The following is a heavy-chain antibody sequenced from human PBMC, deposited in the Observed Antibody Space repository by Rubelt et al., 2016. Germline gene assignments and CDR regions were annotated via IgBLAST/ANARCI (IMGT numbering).Heavy chain of an antibody. J-gene: IGHJ6*02. CDR2: IYSFGTT. V-gene: IGHV4-39*01. CDR1: SGSISSSSHY. D-gene: IGHD2-2*02. CDR3: ARHSNEYRFGKDV. Sequence: QLQLQESGPGLVKPSETLSLTCTVSSGSISSSSHYWGWVRQPPGKGLEWIGSIYSFGTTYYNPSHTSRVTISVDTCKNQVSLKRNTVTAAVTAVYYCARHSNEYRFGKDVWGQGTTVTVSS.